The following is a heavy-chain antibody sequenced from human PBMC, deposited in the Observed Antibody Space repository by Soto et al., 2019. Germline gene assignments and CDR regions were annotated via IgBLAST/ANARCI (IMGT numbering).Heavy chain of an antibody. D-gene: IGHD1-26*01. J-gene: IGHJ4*01. Sequence: PGGSLRLSCAASGFTFGLYWMGWVRQSPGKGLDWVAFISSDGNKKYYADSVEGRFTISRDDSKNTVFLQMSSLRTADTAFYYCARERYSYGRYFDFWGHGTPVTVSS. CDR3: ARERYSYGRYFDF. CDR1: GFTFGLYW. V-gene: IGHV3-30-3*01. CDR2: ISSDGNKK.